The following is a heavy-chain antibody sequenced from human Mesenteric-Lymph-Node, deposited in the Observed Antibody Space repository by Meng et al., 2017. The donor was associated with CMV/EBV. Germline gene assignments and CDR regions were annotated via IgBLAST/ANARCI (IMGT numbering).Heavy chain of an antibody. J-gene: IGHJ4*02. CDR1: GFPFTNYA. CDR3: ARAAYFDY. D-gene: IGHD6-25*01. CDR2: INTSSGNP. V-gene: IGHV7-4-1*02. Sequence: KVSCKTSGFPFTNYAINWVRQAPGRGPEWMGWINTSSGNPTYAQDFTGRFVFSLDTSVSTAYLQISSLKPEDTAFYYCARAAYFDYWGQGTLVTVSS.